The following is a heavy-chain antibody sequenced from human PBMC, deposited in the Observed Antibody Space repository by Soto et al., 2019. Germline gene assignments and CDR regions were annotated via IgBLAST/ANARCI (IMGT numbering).Heavy chain of an antibody. CDR1: GCTFRDFD. CDR3: ARGNPFNYAGFDV. J-gene: IGHJ6*02. D-gene: IGHD3-16*01. CDR2: MNAKSGDT. Sequence: AAVHVSYKASGCTFRDFDINWLRQASGQGPEWMGWMNAKSGDTFFPQRFQGKFNMTWDTSLSTAYMEVGSLTSDDTAIYYCARGNPFNYAGFDVWCQGTTVTVSS. V-gene: IGHV1-8*01.